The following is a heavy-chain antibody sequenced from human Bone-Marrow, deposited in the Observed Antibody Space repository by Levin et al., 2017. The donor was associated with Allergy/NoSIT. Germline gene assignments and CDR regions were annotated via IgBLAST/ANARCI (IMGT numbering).Heavy chain of an antibody. V-gene: IGHV3-23*01. J-gene: IGHJ6*02. CDR2: ISGSGGRT. CDR3: LGVSRYYYYGLDV. D-gene: IGHD2-8*01. CDR1: GFIFSSYA. Sequence: PGGPLRLSCAASGFIFSSYAMNWVRQAPGKGLEWVSAISGSGGRTYYADSVKGRFTISRDNSKNTLYLDMNSLRADDTAVYYCLGVSRYYYYGLDVWGQGTTVTVSS.